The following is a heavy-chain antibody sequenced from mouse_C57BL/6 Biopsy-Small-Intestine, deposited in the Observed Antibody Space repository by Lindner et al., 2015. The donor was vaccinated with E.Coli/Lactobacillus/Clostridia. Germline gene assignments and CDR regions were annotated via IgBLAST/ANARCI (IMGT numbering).Heavy chain of an antibody. J-gene: IGHJ2*01. V-gene: IGHV1-74*04. D-gene: IGHD3-2*02. CDR3: TKTAQATDDY. CDR2: IHPSDSDN. Sequence: QLQESGPELVKPGASVKMSCKASGYTFTSYWMHWVKQRPGQGLEWIGRIHPSDSDNNYNQKFKGKATLTVDKSSSTAYMELRSLTSEDSAVYYCTKTAQATDDYWGQGTTLTVSS. CDR1: GYTFTSYW.